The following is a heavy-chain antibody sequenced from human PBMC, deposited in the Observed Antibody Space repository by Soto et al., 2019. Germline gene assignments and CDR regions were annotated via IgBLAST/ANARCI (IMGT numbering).Heavy chain of an antibody. CDR3: AGGGIAAAGRHYYYGMDV. Sequence: ASVKVSCKVSGYTLTELSMHWVRQAPGKGLEWMGGFDPEDGETIYAQKFKGRVTMTEDTSTDTAYMELNSLRAEDTAVYYCAGGGIAAAGRHYYYGMDVWGQGTKVTVSS. CDR2: FDPEDGET. D-gene: IGHD6-13*01. V-gene: IGHV1-24*01. CDR1: GYTLTELS. J-gene: IGHJ6*02.